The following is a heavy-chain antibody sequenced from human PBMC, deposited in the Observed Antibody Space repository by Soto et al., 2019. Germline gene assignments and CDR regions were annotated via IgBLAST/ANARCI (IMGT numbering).Heavy chain of an antibody. CDR2: IYSGGST. Sequence: EVQLVESGGGLVQPGGSLRLSCAASGFTVSSNYMSWVRQAPGKGLEWVSVIYSGGSTYYADSVKGRFTISRDNSKNTLYLQMNSLRAEDTAVYYCARALGYCGGGSCYSDWFDPWGQGTLVTVSS. V-gene: IGHV3-66*01. J-gene: IGHJ5*02. D-gene: IGHD2-15*01. CDR1: GFTVSSNY. CDR3: ARALGYCGGGSCYSDWFDP.